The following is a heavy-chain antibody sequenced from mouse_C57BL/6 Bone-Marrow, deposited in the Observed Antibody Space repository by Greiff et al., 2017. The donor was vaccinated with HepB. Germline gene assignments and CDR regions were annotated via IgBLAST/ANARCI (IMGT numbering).Heavy chain of an antibody. CDR1: GYTFTSYW. J-gene: IGHJ3*01. Sequence: VQLQQPGAELVMPGASVKLSCKASGYTFTSYWMHWVKQRPGQGLEWIGEIDSSDSYTNYNQKFKGKSTLTVDKSSSTAYMQLSSLTSEDSAVYYCARGWSAYWGQGTLVTVSA. V-gene: IGHV1-69*01. D-gene: IGHD2-3*01. CDR3: ARGWSAY. CDR2: IDSSDSYT.